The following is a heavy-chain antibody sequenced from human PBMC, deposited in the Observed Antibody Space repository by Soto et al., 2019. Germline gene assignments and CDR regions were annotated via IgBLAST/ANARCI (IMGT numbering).Heavy chain of an antibody. Sequence: SETLSLTCAVYGGSFSGYYWSWIRHPPGNGLEWIGEFNHSGSTNYTPSLKSRVTISVDTSKNQFSLKLSSATATDTAVYYCAGLRGYSYGYVYWGQGTLGTVAS. CDR1: GGSFSGYY. J-gene: IGHJ4*02. CDR2: FNHSGST. CDR3: AGLRGYSYGYVY. V-gene: IGHV4-34*01. D-gene: IGHD5-18*01.